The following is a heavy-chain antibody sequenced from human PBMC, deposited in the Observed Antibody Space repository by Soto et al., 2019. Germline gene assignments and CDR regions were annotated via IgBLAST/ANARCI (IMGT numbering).Heavy chain of an antibody. CDR1: GYTFTSYD. Sequence: ASVKVSCKASGYTFTSYDINWLRQATGQGLEWMGWMNPNSGNTGYAQKFQGRVTMTRNTSISAAYMELSSLRSEDTAVYYCASHYRTYYDFWSGNSRRYYYYGMDVWGQGTTVTVSS. V-gene: IGHV1-8*01. CDR3: ASHYRTYYDFWSGNSRRYYYYGMDV. D-gene: IGHD3-3*01. J-gene: IGHJ6*02. CDR2: MNPNSGNT.